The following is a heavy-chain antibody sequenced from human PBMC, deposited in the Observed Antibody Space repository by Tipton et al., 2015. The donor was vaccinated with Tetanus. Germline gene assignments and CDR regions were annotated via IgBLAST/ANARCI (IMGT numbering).Heavy chain of an antibody. CDR2: ISAYNGNT. CDR3: ARDRGLTTGGVIGMAV. J-gene: IGHJ6*02. Sequence: QLVQSGAEVKKPGASVRVSCKTSGYTFTDFWIQWVRQAPGQGLEWMGWISAYNGNTNYAQKLQGRVTMTTDTSTSTAYMEMRSLRSDDTAVYYCARDRGLTTGGVIGMAVWGQGATVTVSS. V-gene: IGHV1-18*04. D-gene: IGHD4-17*01. CDR1: GYTFTDFW.